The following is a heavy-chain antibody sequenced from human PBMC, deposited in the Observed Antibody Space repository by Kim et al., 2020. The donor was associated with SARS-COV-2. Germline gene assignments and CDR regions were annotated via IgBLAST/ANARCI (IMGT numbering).Heavy chain of an antibody. CDR3: ATRGYSNGGYFDY. V-gene: IGHV1-2*02. CDR1: GYTFTSAYTFTRYY. CDR2: LDPDSGDT. J-gene: IGHJ4*02. D-gene: IGHD5-18*01. Sequence: ASVKVSCKTSGYTFTSAYTFTRYYMHWVRQAPGQGLEWMGWLDPDSGDTKYAQKFQGRVTMTRDTSISTAYMDLSSRRSDDTAVYYCATRGYSNGGYFDYWGQGTPVTVSS.